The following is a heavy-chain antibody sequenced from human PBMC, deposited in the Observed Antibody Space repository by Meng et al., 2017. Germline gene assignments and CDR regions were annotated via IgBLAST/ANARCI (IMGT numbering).Heavy chain of an antibody. V-gene: IGHV1-24*01. CDR2: FDPEDGET. CDR1: GYTFTSYY. CDR3: ATGGYTKTDY. J-gene: IGHJ4*02. D-gene: IGHD6-13*01. Sequence: ASVKVSCKASGYTFTSYYMHWVRQAPGQGLEWMGGFDPEDGETIYAQKFQGRVTMTEDTSTDTAYMELSSLRSEDTAVHYCATGGYTKTDYWGQGTLVTVSS.